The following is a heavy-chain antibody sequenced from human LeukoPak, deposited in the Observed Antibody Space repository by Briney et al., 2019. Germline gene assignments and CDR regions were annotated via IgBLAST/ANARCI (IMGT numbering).Heavy chain of an antibody. V-gene: IGHV3-23*01. Sequence: PGGSLRLSCEASGFTFSNYAMNWVRQAPGKGLEWVSTISGRSDSIYYADSVKGRFTISRDNSKNTLYLQMNSLRAEDTAVYYCARELIVVVPAALDYWGQGNLVAVSS. CDR1: GFTFSNYA. J-gene: IGHJ4*02. D-gene: IGHD2-2*01. CDR2: ISGRSDSI. CDR3: ARELIVVVPAALDY.